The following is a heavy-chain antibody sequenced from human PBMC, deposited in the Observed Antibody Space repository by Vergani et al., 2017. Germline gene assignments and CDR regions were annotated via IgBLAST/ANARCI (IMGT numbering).Heavy chain of an antibody. J-gene: IGHJ6*02. D-gene: IGHD3-22*01. Sequence: EVQLLESGGGLVQPGGYLRLSCAASGFTFSSYAMSWVRQAPGKGLEWVSAISGSGGSTNYAGSVKGRFTISGDNSKSTLYLQMDSLRAEDTAVYYCAKVMSRGYYVVDYYYGMDVWGQGTRVTVSS. CDR3: AKVMSRGYYVVDYYYGMDV. CDR1: GFTFSSYA. CDR2: ISGSGGST. V-gene: IGHV3-23*01.